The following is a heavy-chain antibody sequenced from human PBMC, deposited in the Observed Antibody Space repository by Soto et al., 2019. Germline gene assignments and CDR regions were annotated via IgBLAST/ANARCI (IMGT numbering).Heavy chain of an antibody. V-gene: IGHV4-4*02. CDR2: TYHSGTT. J-gene: IGHJ5*02. Sequence: SETLSLTCAVSGDSINNGHWWSWVRQTPGKGLEWIGETYHSGTTNYNPSLKTRVTISIDKSKNQFSLKMNSVTAADTAVYYCAREVNSSPARGPNWFDPWGQGTLVTVSS. CDR1: GDSINNGHW. D-gene: IGHD6-13*01. CDR3: AREVNSSPARGPNWFDP.